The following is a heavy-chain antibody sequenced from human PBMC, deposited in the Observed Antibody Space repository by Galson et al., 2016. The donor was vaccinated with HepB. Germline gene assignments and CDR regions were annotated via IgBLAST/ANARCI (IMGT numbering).Heavy chain of an antibody. CDR1: GYIFSNYW. CDR2: IYPGDSDT. Sequence: QSGAEVTKPGESLKISCNGSGYIFSNYWIAWVRQMPGKGLEWMGIIYPGDSDTRYSPSFLGQVTMSADKSISTAYLQWSSLRASDTAVYYCARSDISGLVDSWGQGTSVSVSS. J-gene: IGHJ5*02. D-gene: IGHD6-19*01. CDR3: ARSDISGLVDS. V-gene: IGHV5-51*01.